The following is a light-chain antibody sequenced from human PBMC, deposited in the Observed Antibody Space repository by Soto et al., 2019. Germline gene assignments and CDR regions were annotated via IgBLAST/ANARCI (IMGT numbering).Light chain of an antibody. CDR2: DAS. CDR1: ESVRSD. J-gene: IGKJ5*01. Sequence: EIVLTQSPATLSLSPGERATLSCRASESVRSDLAWYQQKPGQAPRLLIYDASDRATGIPARFSGSGSGTDFTLPIPSLVPDDLAVFECHEYNNGPWGTLAQGTRLEIK. CDR3: HEYNNGPWGT. V-gene: IGKV3-11*01.